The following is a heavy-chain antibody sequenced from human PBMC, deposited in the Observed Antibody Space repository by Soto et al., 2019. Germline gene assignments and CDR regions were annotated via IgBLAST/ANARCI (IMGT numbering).Heavy chain of an antibody. CDR3: ARVDFWSGSKDY. Sequence: EVQLVESGGGLVQPGGSLRLSCAASGFTFSSYWMHWVRQAPGKGLVWVSRINSDGSDTSYADSVKGRFTISRDNAKNTLYLQMNSLGAEDTAVYFCARVDFWSGSKDYWGQGTLVTVSS. V-gene: IGHV3-74*01. J-gene: IGHJ4*02. CDR2: INSDGSDT. D-gene: IGHD3-3*01. CDR1: GFTFSSYW.